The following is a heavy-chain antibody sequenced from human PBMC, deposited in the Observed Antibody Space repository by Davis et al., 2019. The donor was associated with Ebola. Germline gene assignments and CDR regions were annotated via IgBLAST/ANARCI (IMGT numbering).Heavy chain of an antibody. CDR2: IKLKTDRYAT. J-gene: IGHJ4*02. D-gene: IGHD3-16*01. Sequence: PGGSLRLSCAASGFSFSDHWMDWVRQAPGKGLEWVGRIKLKTDRYATQYGTSMEGRFTISRDDSKKLLYLQMNSLKSEDTAVYYCADLGAGSEYWGQGTLVTVSS. V-gene: IGHV3-72*01. CDR3: ADLGAGSEY. CDR1: GFSFSDHW.